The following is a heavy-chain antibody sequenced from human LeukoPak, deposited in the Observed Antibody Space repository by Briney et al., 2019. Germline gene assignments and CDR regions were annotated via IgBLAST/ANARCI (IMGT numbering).Heavy chain of an antibody. V-gene: IGHV3-23*01. Sequence: AGGSLRLSCAASGFTFSSYWMSWVRQAPGKGLEWLSGISGSGRNTYYADSVKGRFTISRDNSKNTVYLQMNSLGAEDSAVYYCAKALGIYGSGWHLAYWGQGTLVTVSS. D-gene: IGHD6-25*01. J-gene: IGHJ4*02. CDR1: GFTFSSYW. CDR3: AKALGIYGSGWHLAY. CDR2: ISGSGRNT.